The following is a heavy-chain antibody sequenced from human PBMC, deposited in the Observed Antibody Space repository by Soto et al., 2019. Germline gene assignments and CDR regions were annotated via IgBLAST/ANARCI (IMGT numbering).Heavy chain of an antibody. CDR3: ARQWLVRYFDL. CDR2: INHTGST. Sequence: QVQLQQWGAGLLKPSETLSLTCAFYGGSFSSYYWSWIRQPPGKGLEWIGEINHTGSTNYNPSLKTRVTTSVDTSKTQFSLKLSSVPAADTAVYYCARQWLVRYFDLWGRGTLVTVSA. D-gene: IGHD6-19*01. J-gene: IGHJ2*01. V-gene: IGHV4-34*01. CDR1: GGSFSSYY.